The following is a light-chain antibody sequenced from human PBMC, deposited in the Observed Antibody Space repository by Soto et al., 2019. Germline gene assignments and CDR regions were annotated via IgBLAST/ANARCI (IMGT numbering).Light chain of an antibody. V-gene: IGKV3-15*01. CDR3: QEYDNWPLWT. Sequence: EKVLTQSPATLSLSPGERATLSCRASQSVGNYVAWYQQKPGQAPRLLIYGASTRATGVPARFSGSGSGTEFTLTINSLQSEDFALYYCQEYDNWPLWTFGQGTKV. CDR1: QSVGNY. CDR2: GAS. J-gene: IGKJ1*01.